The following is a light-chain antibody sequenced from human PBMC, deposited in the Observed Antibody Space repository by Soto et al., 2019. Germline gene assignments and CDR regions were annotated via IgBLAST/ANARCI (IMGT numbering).Light chain of an antibody. CDR2: DAS. J-gene: IGKJ5*01. Sequence: EIVLTQSPATLSLSPGERATLSCRASQSVSSYLAWYQQKPGHAPRLLIYDASNRATGIPARFSGSGSGTDFNLTISSLEPEDFAVYYCQQRSNWPGTFGQGTRLEIK. CDR3: QQRSNWPGT. CDR1: QSVSSY. V-gene: IGKV3-11*01.